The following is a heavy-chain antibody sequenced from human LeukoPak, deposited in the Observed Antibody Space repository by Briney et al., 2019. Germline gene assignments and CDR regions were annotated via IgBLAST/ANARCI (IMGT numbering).Heavy chain of an antibody. V-gene: IGHV4-39*07. CDR2: TYYSGST. D-gene: IGHD4-11*01. CDR1: GGSISSGGYY. J-gene: IGHJ4*02. CDR3: ARDFMPGTDYSNGSY. Sequence: SETLSLTCTVSGGSISSGGYYWGWIRQPPGKGLEWIGSTYYSGSTYYNPSLKSRVTISVDRSKNQFSLKLSSVTAADTAVYYCARDFMPGTDYSNGSYWGQGTLVTVSS.